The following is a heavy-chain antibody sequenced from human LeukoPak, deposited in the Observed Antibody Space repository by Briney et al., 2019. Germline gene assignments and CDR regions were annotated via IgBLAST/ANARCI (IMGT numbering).Heavy chain of an antibody. CDR2: IIPIFGTA. CDR1: GGTFSSYA. D-gene: IGHD5-12*01. CDR3: ARDLGVTISGYGDLIPT. V-gene: IGHV1-69*05. J-gene: IGHJ4*02. Sequence: ASVKVSCKASGGTFSSYAISWVRQAPGQGLEWMGGIIPIFGTANYAQKFQGRVTITTDESTSTAYMELSSLRSEDTAVYYCARDLGVTISGYGDLIPTRGQGTLVTVSS.